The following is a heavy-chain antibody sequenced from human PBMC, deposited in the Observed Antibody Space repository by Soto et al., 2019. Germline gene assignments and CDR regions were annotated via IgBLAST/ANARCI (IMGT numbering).Heavy chain of an antibody. Sequence: PLETLSLTCTVSGGSISGYYWSWIRQPPGKGLEWIGYIYYSGSTNYNPSLKSRVTISVDTSKNQFSLKLSSVTAADTAVYYCARSRGVGSSGWCWEYYFDYWGQGTLVTVSS. J-gene: IGHJ4*02. V-gene: IGHV4-59*01. CDR1: GGSISGYY. CDR3: ARSRGVGSSGWCWEYYFDY. CDR2: IYYSGST. D-gene: IGHD6-19*01.